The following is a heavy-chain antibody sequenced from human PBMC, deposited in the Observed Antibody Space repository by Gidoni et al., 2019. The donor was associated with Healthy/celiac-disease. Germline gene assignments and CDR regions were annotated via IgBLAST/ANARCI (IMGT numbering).Heavy chain of an antibody. CDR1: GVTFRSYS. CDR2: ISSSSSYI. CDR3: ARDLHGSYPPPFFDY. D-gene: IGHD1-26*01. V-gene: IGHV3-21*01. Sequence: EVQLVESGGGLVKPGGSLRLSCAAAGVTFRSYSMNWVRQAPGKGLEWVSSISSSSSYIYYADSVKGRFTISRDNAKNSLYLQMNSLRAEDTAVYYCARDLHGSYPPPFFDYWGQGTLVTVSS. J-gene: IGHJ4*02.